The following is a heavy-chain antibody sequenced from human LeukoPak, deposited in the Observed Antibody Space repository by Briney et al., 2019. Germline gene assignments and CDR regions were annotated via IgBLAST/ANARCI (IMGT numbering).Heavy chain of an antibody. CDR2: VRNKANGGTT. CDR1: GFTFGDYD. V-gene: IGHV3-49*04. CDR3: ARGTFYDIFTGYTFDY. Sequence: GGSLRLSCTTSGFTFGDYDMSWVRQAPGKGLEWVAFVRNKANGGTTDYAASVKGRFTISRDDSKSIAYLQMNSLKTEDTAMYYCARGTFYDIFTGYTFDYWGQGTLVTVSS. D-gene: IGHD3-9*01. J-gene: IGHJ4*02.